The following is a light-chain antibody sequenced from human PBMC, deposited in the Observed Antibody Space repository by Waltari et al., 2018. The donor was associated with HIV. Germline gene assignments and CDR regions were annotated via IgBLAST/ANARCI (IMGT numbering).Light chain of an antibody. V-gene: IGLV1-47*01. CDR2: RDN. Sequence: QSVLTQPPSASGTPGQRVTISCSGGSSNIGLYHVYWYQQFPGTAPKLLIYRDNPRPPGVPDRFSVSKSGTSASLVISGLRSEDEADYYCAAWDDRLSGSFGGGTKVTVL. CDR1: SSNIGLYH. J-gene: IGLJ2*01. CDR3: AAWDDRLSGS.